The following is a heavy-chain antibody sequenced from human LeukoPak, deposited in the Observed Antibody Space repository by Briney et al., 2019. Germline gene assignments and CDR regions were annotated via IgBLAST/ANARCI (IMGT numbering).Heavy chain of an antibody. CDR3: AATDTAMVHFNWFDP. D-gene: IGHD5-18*01. V-gene: IGHV4-59*01. Sequence: SETLSLTCTASGGSISSYYWGWIRQPPGKGLEWIGYIYYSGSTNYNPSLKSRVTISVDTSKNQFSLKLSSVTAADTAVYYCAATDTAMVHFNWFDPWGQGTLVTVSS. CDR2: IYYSGST. CDR1: GGSISSYY. J-gene: IGHJ5*02.